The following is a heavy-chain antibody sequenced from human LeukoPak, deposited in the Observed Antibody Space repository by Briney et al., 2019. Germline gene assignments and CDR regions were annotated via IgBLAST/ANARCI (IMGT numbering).Heavy chain of an antibody. Sequence: GGSLRLSFAASGYTFSSYIINWVRRAPGKALEWVSSISSSSTYIYYADSVKGRFTISRDNAKNSLYLQMNSLRAEDTAIYYCAKAAARRDEYCYMPGGGRGTTVTVSS. J-gene: IGHJ6*03. CDR3: AKAAARRDEYCYMPG. CDR1: GYTFSSYI. D-gene: IGHD6-6*01. V-gene: IGHV3-21*06. CDR2: ISSSSTYI.